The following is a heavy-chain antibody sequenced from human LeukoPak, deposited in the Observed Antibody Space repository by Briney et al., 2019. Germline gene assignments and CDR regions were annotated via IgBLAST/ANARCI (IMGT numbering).Heavy chain of an antibody. J-gene: IGHJ4*02. CDR1: GGSISSHY. CDR2: IYYSGST. CDR3: ARYYYDSSGYYIDGHFDY. Sequence: SETLSLTCTVSGGSISSHYWSWIRQPPGKGLEWIGYIYYSGSTNYTPSLKSRVTISVDTSKNQFSLKLSSVTAADTAVYYCARYYYDSSGYYIDGHFDYWGQGTLVTVSS. D-gene: IGHD3-22*01. V-gene: IGHV4-59*11.